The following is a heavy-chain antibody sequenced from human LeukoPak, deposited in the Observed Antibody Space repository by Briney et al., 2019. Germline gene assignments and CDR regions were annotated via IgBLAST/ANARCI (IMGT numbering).Heavy chain of an antibody. V-gene: IGHV3-23*01. CDR1: GFTFSTYA. Sequence: GGSLRLSCADSGFTFSTYAMNWVRQAPGKGLEWVSAISGTGGSTYYADSVKGRFTISRDNSKNTLYLQMNSLRAEDTAVYYCAKDKMSLFDIWGQGTMVTVSS. J-gene: IGHJ3*02. CDR3: AKDKMSLFDI. CDR2: ISGTGGST.